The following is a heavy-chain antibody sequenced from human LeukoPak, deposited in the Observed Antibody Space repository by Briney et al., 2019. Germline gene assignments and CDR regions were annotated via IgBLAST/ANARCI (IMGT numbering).Heavy chain of an antibody. J-gene: IGHJ5*02. D-gene: IGHD4-23*01. V-gene: IGHV3-48*01. CDR2: ISSSSSSI. CDR1: GFTFDDYG. CDR3: AREGDYGGKRRFDP. Sequence: PGGSLRLSCAASGFTFDDYGMSWVRQAPGKGLEWVSYISSSSSSIYYADSVKGRFTISRDNAKNSLYPRMNSLRAEDTAVYYCAREGDYGGKRRFDPWGQGTLVTVSS.